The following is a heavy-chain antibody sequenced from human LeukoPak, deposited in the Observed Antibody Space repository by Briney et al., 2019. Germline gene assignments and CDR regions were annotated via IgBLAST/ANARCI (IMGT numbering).Heavy chain of an antibody. J-gene: IGHJ4*02. Sequence: GGSLRLSCAASGFTFSSYGMHWVRQAPGKGLEWVAFIRYDGSNKYYADSVKGRFTISRDNSKNTLYLQMNSLRAEDTAVYYCAKGRPEVWFGEFVFDYWGQGTLVTVSS. CDR2: IRYDGSNK. V-gene: IGHV3-30*02. D-gene: IGHD3-10*01. CDR3: AKGRPEVWFGEFVFDY. CDR1: GFTFSSYG.